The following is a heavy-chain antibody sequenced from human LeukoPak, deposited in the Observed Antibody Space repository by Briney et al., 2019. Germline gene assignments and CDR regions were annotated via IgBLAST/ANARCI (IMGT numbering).Heavy chain of an antibody. V-gene: IGHV3-74*01. CDR2: INSAGSST. J-gene: IGHJ4*02. CDR3: VRGGPEYY. D-gene: IGHD6-6*01. CDR1: GFTFSTYW. Sequence: GGSLRLSCAASGFTFSTYWMHWVRQAPGKGLVWVSRINSAGSSTSYADSVKGRFTTSRDNAKNTLYLQMNSLGAEDTAVYYCVRGGPEYYWGQGTLVTVSS.